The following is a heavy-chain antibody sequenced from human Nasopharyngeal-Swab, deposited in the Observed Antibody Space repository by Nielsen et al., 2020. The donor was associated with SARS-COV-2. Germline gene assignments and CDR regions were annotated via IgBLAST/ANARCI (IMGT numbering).Heavy chain of an antibody. J-gene: IGHJ4*02. CDR3: AKATNARYDFWSGSFDY. CDR2: ISWNSAST. Sequence: SLKISCAASGFTFDDYAMHWVRQAPGKGLEWVSGISWNSASTGYADSVKGRFTISRDNAKNSLYLQLNSLRVEDMAFYYCAKATNARYDFWSGSFDYWGQGTLVTVSS. D-gene: IGHD3-3*01. CDR1: GFTFDDYA. V-gene: IGHV3-9*03.